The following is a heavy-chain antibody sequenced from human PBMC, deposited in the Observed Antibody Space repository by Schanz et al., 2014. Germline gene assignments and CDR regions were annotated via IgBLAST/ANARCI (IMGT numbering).Heavy chain of an antibody. CDR1: GFIFSNYG. CDR3: ASGVHVSSLQKGLQF. CDR2: IWSDGSGK. V-gene: IGHV3-33*01. Sequence: QVQLVESGGGVVQPGRSLRLSCAASGFIFSNYGMHWVRQAPGKGLEWVAVIWSDGSGKYYADSVKGRVTISRDNAKNSVSLQMRRLRVEDTAVYYCASGVHVSSLQKGLQFWGRGTLVIVSS. D-gene: IGHD3-10*01. J-gene: IGHJ1*01.